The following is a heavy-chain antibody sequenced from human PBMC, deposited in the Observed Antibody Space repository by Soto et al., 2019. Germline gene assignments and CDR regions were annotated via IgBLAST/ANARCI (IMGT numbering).Heavy chain of an antibody. Sequence: SETLSLTCAVYGGSFSGYYWSWIRQPPGKGLEWIGEINHSGSTNYNPSLKSRVTISVDTSKNQFSLKLSSVTAADTAVYYCARGRGDYVWGSYRYIIRGYFDYWGQGTLVTVSS. CDR3: ARGRGDYVWGSYRYIIRGYFDY. D-gene: IGHD3-16*02. CDR1: GGSFSGYY. J-gene: IGHJ4*02. CDR2: INHSGST. V-gene: IGHV4-34*01.